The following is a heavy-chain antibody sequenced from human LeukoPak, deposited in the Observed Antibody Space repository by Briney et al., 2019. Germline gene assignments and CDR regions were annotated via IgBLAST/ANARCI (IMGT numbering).Heavy chain of an antibody. J-gene: IGHJ3*02. CDR3: ARSARSAFDI. Sequence: KAGGSLRLSCASSGFTLSRYWMSWVRQAPGKGLEWVANIKQDGSEKYYVDSVKGRFTISRDNAKSSLYLQMDSLRAEDTAVYYCARSARSAFDIWGQGTMVTVSS. D-gene: IGHD6-6*01. CDR1: GFTLSRYW. CDR2: IKQDGSEK. V-gene: IGHV3-7*05.